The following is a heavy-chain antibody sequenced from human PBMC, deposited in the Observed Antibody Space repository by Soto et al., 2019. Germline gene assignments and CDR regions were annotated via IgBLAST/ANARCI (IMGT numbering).Heavy chain of an antibody. V-gene: IGHV4-38-2*01. Sequence: HSETLSLTCAVSGYTISSGYYWGWIRQPPGKGLEWIGSIYHSGSTYYNPSLKSRVTISVDTSKNQFSLKLSSVTAADTAVYYRARESGIAAAGRKWGQGTLVTVSS. D-gene: IGHD6-13*01. CDR2: IYHSGST. J-gene: IGHJ4*02. CDR3: ARESGIAAAGRK. CDR1: GYTISSGYY.